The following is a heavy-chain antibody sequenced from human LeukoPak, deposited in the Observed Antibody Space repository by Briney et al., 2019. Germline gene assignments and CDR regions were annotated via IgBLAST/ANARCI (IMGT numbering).Heavy chain of an antibody. J-gene: IGHJ6*02. CDR2: IYYSGIT. CDR3: ARYCSSTSCYTQPQYYYYGMDV. CDR1: GGSISSSSYY. D-gene: IGHD2-2*02. Sequence: SETLSLTCTVSGGSISSSSYYWGWIRQPPGEGLGGIGSIYYSGITYYNPSLKSRVTISVDTSKNRFSLKLSSVTAEDTAVYYCARYCSSTSCYTQPQYYYYGMDVWGQGTTVTVSS. V-gene: IGHV4-39*01.